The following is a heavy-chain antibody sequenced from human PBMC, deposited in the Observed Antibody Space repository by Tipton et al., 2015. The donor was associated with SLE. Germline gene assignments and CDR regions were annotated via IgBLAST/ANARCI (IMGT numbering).Heavy chain of an antibody. CDR3: AREPRSGYHDY. CDR2: IYYSGST. D-gene: IGHD3-3*01. J-gene: IGHJ4*02. Sequence: LRLSCTVSGASISSYYWSWIRQPPGKGLEWIGYIYYSGSTSHNPSLKSRVTMSVDTSKNQFSLKLSSVTAADTAVYYCAREPRSGYHDYWGQGTLVIVSS. CDR1: GASISSYY. V-gene: IGHV4-59*12.